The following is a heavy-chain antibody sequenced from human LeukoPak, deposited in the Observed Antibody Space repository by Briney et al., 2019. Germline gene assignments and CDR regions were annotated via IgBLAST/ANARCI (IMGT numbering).Heavy chain of an antibody. D-gene: IGHD5-18*01. V-gene: IGHV3-49*03. CDR3: TRTNPSGYSYGADAFDI. CDR2: IRSKAYGGTT. J-gene: IGHJ3*02. CDR1: GFTFGDYA. Sequence: PGGSLRLSCTASGFTFGDYAMTWFRQAPGKGLEWVGFIRSKAYGGTTEYAASVKGRFTISRDDFKSIAYLQMNSLRTEDTAVYYCTRTNPSGYSYGADAFDIWGQGTMVTVSS.